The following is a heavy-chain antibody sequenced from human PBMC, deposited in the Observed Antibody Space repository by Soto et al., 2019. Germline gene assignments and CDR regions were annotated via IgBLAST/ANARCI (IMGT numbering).Heavy chain of an antibody. Sequence: ASVKVSCKASGYTFTRYTMNWVRQAPGQRLEWMGWINPDNGNTKSSQKFQDRVIITRDTSASAAYMDLSSLRSEDTAVYYCARGIATGQLDPWGQGTLVTVSS. D-gene: IGHD2-15*01. CDR3: ARGIATGQLDP. CDR1: GYTFTRYT. V-gene: IGHV1-3*01. J-gene: IGHJ5*02. CDR2: INPDNGNT.